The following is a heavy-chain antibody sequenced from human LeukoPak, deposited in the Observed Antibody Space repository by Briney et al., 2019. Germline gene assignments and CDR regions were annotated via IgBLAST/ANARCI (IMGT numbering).Heavy chain of an antibody. CDR1: GDSIASTIYY. CDR2: IYYSGST. V-gene: IGHV4-39*07. J-gene: IGHJ3*02. CDR3: AREDAPRGDAFDI. Sequence: SETLSLTCSVSGDSIASTIYYWGWIRQPPGKGLEWIGNIYYSGSTYYNPSLKSRVTISVDTSKNQFSLKLSSVTAADTAVYYCAREDAPRGDAFDIWGQGTMVTVSS.